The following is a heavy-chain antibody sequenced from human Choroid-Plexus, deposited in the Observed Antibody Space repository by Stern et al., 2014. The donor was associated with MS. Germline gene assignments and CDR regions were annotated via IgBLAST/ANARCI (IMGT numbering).Heavy chain of an antibody. J-gene: IGHJ4*02. Sequence: QVQLQESGPGLVRPSGTLSLPASALGAPITNVTCGGGVRQPQGKGLGWIGEVYHTGSANYDPSLKSRVTISVDKSKNQFSLRLTSMTAADTAVYYCARDQGFQLMNSWGQGTLVIVSS. CDR3: ARDQGFQLMNS. V-gene: IGHV4-4*02. CDR1: GAPITNVTC. D-gene: IGHD2-2*01. CDR2: VYHTGSA.